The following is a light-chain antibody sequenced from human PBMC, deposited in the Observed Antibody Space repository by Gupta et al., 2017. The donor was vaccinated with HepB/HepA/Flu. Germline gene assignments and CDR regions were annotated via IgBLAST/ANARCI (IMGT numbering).Light chain of an antibody. Sequence: QSALTQPASVSGSPGQSTPIPCPGTSSDVGGYNYVSWYQQHPGKAPKLMIYDVSNRPSGVSNRFSGSKSGNTASLTISGLQAEDEADYYCSSYTSSSTLVFGGGTKLTVL. CDR1: SSDVGGYNY. V-gene: IGLV2-14*01. CDR2: DVS. J-gene: IGLJ2*01. CDR3: SSYTSSSTLV.